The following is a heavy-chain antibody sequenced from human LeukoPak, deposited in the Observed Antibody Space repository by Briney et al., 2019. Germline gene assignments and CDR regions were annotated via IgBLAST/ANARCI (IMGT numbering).Heavy chain of an antibody. CDR2: INPNSGGT. Sequence: ASVKVSCTASGYTFTGYHMHWVRQAPGQGLEWMGWINPNSGGTNYARKFQGRVTMTRDTSISTAYMELSRLRSDDTAVYYCARDQDDYVWGTLDYWGQGTLVTVSS. CDR3: ARDQDDYVWGTLDY. J-gene: IGHJ4*02. CDR1: GYTFTGYH. D-gene: IGHD3-16*01. V-gene: IGHV1-2*02.